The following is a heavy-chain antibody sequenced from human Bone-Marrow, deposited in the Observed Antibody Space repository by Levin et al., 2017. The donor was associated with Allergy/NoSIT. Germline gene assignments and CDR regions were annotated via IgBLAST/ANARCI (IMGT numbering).Heavy chain of an antibody. J-gene: IGHJ4*02. CDR2: ISSSSSTI. D-gene: IGHD3-10*01. CDR1: GFTFSSYS. Sequence: GESLKISCAASGFTFSSYSMNWVRQAPGKGLEWVSYISSSSSTIYYADSVKGRFTISRDNAKNSLYLQMNSLRAEDTAVYYCAREGEGGPQELLLWFGEFYDYWGQGTLVTVSS. V-gene: IGHV3-48*01. CDR3: AREGEGGPQELLLWFGEFYDY.